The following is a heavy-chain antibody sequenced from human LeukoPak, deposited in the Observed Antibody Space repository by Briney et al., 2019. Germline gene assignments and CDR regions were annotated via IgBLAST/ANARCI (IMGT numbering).Heavy chain of an antibody. V-gene: IGHV1-69*04. Sequence: SVKVSCKASGGTSNSHAISWVRQAPGQGLEWMGRIIPNLGTTNRAQNFQDRVTLTADKSTNTAYMELASLTSDDTAVYYCATTNDGGGYQWGDFFDFWGQGTLVTVSS. CDR3: ATTNDGGGYQWGDFFDF. CDR1: GGTSNSHA. CDR2: IIPNLGTT. J-gene: IGHJ4*02. D-gene: IGHD3-22*01.